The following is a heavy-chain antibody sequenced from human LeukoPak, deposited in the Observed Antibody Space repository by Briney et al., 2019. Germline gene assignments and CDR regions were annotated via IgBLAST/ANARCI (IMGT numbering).Heavy chain of an antibody. CDR1: GGSISNYY. D-gene: IGHD5-18*01. V-gene: IGHV4-4*07. CDR3: ARGKRGYKYGTDYFDY. J-gene: IGHJ4*02. Sequence: SETLSLTCTVSGGSISNYYWSWIRQPAGKGLEWLGRIQTSGSINYNPSLMSRVTISVDTSRNQFSLNLSSVTAADTAVYYCARGKRGYKYGTDYFDYWGQGTLVTVSS. CDR2: IQTSGSI.